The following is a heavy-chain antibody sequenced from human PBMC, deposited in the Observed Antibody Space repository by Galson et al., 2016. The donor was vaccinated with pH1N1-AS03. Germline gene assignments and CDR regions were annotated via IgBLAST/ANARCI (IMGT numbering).Heavy chain of an antibody. Sequence: SLRLSCAASGFTFSHYGIHWVRQAPGKGLEWVAVIWNDGSYTYYTDSVKGRFTLSRDNSKSTLSLQMNSLRVEDTAIYYCARGRIYSMEGKFGFDLWGQGTLVTVSS. D-gene: IGHD2-15*01. CDR2: IWNDGSYT. J-gene: IGHJ4*02. CDR1: GFTFSHYG. CDR3: ARGRIYSMEGKFGFDL. V-gene: IGHV3-33*01.